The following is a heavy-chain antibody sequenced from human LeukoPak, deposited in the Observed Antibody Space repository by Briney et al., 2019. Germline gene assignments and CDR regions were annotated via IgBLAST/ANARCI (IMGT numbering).Heavy chain of an antibody. CDR2: IYYSGST. D-gene: IGHD6-13*01. Sequence: PSETLSLTCTVSGGSISSGGYYWSWIRQHPGKGLEWIGYIYYSGSTYYNPYLKSRVTISVDTSKNQFSLKLSSVTAADTAVYYCARDPGPRSIAAAGHRYYYYMDVWGKGTTVTVSS. CDR3: ARDPGPRSIAAAGHRYYYYMDV. V-gene: IGHV4-31*03. CDR1: GGSISSGGYY. J-gene: IGHJ6*03.